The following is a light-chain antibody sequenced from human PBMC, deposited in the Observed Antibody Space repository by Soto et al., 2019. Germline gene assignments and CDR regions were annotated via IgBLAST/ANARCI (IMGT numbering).Light chain of an antibody. V-gene: IGLV1-44*01. Sequence: QPVLTQPPSASGTPGQRVTISCSGSSSNIGSNTVNWYQQLPGTAPKLLIYSNDQRPSGVPDRFSGSKSGTSVSLAISGLQSEDEADYYCAAWDDSLSGWVIGGGTKLTVL. CDR3: AAWDDSLSGWV. CDR2: SND. J-gene: IGLJ3*02. CDR1: SSNIGSNT.